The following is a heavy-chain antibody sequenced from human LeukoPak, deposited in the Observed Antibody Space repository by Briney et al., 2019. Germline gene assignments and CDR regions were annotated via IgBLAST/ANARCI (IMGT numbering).Heavy chain of an antibody. CDR2: ISSSSTTK. Sequence: GGSLRLSCEASGFILSRYSMNWVRQAPGKGLEWISYISSSSTTKYYADSVEGRFTISRDNAEKSLYLQMNSLRGEDTAVYYCVRNGYSYGYFRYYYYMDVWGKGTTVTVSS. D-gene: IGHD5-18*01. CDR1: GFILSRYS. V-gene: IGHV3-48*01. CDR3: VRNGYSYGYFRYYYYMDV. J-gene: IGHJ6*03.